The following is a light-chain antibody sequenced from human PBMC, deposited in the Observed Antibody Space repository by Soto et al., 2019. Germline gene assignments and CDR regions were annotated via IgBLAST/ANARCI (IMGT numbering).Light chain of an antibody. J-gene: IGLJ2*01. CDR1: SSNIGTYA. V-gene: IGLV1-44*01. Sequence: QSVLTQPPSASGTPGQRVTISCSGSSSNIGTYAVNWYQHFLGAAPKLLIGGNDQRPSGVPDRISGSKSGTSASLAISGLQSEDEADYYCAAWDDSLSGWVFGGGTKVTVL. CDR3: AAWDDSLSGWV. CDR2: GND.